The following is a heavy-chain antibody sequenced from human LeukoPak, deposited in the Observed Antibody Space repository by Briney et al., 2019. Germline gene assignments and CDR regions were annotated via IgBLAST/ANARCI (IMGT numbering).Heavy chain of an antibody. CDR3: ARRGSVLRY. V-gene: IGHV4-34*01. CDR2: INHSGST. CDR1: GGSFSGYY. D-gene: IGHD3-10*01. J-gene: IGHJ4*02. Sequence: PSETLSLTCAVYGGSFSGYYWSWIRQPPGKGLEWIGEINHSGSTNYNPSLKSRVTISVDTSKNQFSLKLSTVTAADTAVYYCARRGSVLRYWGQGTLVTVSS.